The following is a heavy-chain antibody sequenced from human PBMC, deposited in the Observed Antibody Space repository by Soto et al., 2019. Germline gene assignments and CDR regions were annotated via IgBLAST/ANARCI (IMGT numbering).Heavy chain of an antibody. V-gene: IGHV1-69*13. D-gene: IGHD3-22*01. J-gene: IGHJ5*02. CDR2: IIPIFGTA. CDR3: ASPLSNYYDSSGYYQGWFDP. CDR1: GGTFSSYA. Sequence: GASVKVSCKASGGTFSSYAISWVREAPGQGLEWMGGIIPIFGTANYAQKFQGGVTITADESTSTAYMELSSLRSEDTAVYYCASPLSNYYDSSGYYQGWFDPWGQGTLVTVSS.